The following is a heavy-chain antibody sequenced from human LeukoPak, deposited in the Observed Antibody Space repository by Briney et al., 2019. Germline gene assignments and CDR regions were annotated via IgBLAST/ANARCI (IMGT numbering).Heavy chain of an antibody. CDR2: INHSGST. Sequence: SETLSLTCTVSGGSISSYYWSWIRQPPGKGLEWIGEINHSGSTNYNPSLKSRVTISVDTSKNQFSLKLSSVTAADTAVYYCARSRDMYCSSTSCSGDGRFDYWGQGTLVTVSS. CDR1: GGSISSYY. CDR3: ARSRDMYCSSTSCSGDGRFDY. D-gene: IGHD2-2*01. V-gene: IGHV4-34*01. J-gene: IGHJ4*02.